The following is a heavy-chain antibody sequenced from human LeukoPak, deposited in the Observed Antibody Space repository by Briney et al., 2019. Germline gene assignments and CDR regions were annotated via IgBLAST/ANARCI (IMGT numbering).Heavy chain of an antibody. CDR1: GGSISSSSYY. J-gene: IGHJ4*02. CDR2: IDYRGST. D-gene: IGHD6-19*01. Sequence: PSETLSLTCTVPGGSISSSSYYWGWIRQPPGKGLEWIGIIDYRGSTYYNPSLKSRVTISVDTSKNQFSLKLSSVTAADTAVYYCARHVSSGWYANYWGQGTLVTSST. CDR3: ARHVSSGWYANY. V-gene: IGHV4-39*01.